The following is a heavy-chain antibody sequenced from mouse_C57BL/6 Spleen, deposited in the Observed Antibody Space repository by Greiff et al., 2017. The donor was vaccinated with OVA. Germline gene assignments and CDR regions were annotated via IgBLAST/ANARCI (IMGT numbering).Heavy chain of an antibody. CDR2: IYPGSGST. D-gene: IGHD1-1*01. CDR3: ANYYGSSPAWFAY. Sequence: QVQLQQPGAELVKPGASVKMSCKASGYTFTSYWITWVKQRPGHGLEWIGDIYPGSGSTDYNEKFQSKATLSVATSSSTAYMQLSSLPSEDSAVYYCANYYGSSPAWFAYWGQGTLVTVSA. J-gene: IGHJ3*01. V-gene: IGHV1-55*01. CDR1: GYTFTSYW.